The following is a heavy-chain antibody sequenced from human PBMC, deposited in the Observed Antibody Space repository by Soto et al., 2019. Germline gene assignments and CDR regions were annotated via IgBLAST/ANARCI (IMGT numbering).Heavy chain of an antibody. CDR1: GGSISSYY. CDR2: IYYSGNT. Sequence: SETLSLTCTVSGGSISSYYWSWIRQPPGKGLEWIGYIYYSGNTNYNPSLKSRVTISVDTSKNQFSLKLSSVTAADTAVYYCAREAAGSYRRYYFDYWGQGTLVTVSS. V-gene: IGHV4-59*01. CDR3: AREAAGSYRRYYFDY. J-gene: IGHJ4*02. D-gene: IGHD1-26*01.